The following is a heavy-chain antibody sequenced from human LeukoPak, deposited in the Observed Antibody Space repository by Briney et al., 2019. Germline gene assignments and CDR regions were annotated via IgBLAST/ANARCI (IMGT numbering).Heavy chain of an antibody. CDR1: GFSFSNYA. CDR2: ISGSGGST. CDR3: AKSSYYDASGYYREFYFDS. V-gene: IGHV3-23*01. Sequence: GGSLRLSCVSSGFSFSNYAMSWVRQAPGKGPEWVSSISGSGGSTHYVDSVKGRFTISRDKTKNTLYLQMNSLRAEDTAVYYCAKSSYYDASGYYREFYFDSWGQGTLVTVSS. D-gene: IGHD3-22*01. J-gene: IGHJ4*02.